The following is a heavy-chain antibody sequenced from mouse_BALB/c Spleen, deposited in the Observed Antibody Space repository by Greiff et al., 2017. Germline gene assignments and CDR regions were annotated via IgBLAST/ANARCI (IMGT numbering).Heavy chain of an antibody. CDR2: ISYDGSN. CDR1: GYSITSGYY. V-gene: IGHV3-6*02. Sequence: EVQLVESGPGLVKPSPSLSLTCSVTGYSITSGYYRNLIRQFPGNKLEWMGYISYDGSNNYNPSLKNRISITRDTSKNQLFLKLNSVTTEDTATYSCARGFAYWGQGTLVTVSA. J-gene: IGHJ3*01. CDR3: ARGFAY.